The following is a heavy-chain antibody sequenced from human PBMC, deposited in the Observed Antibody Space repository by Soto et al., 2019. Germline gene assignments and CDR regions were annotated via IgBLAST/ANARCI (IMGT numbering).Heavy chain of an antibody. J-gene: IGHJ5*02. D-gene: IGHD3-10*01. CDR3: ARGGLYYGSGTQGVGVFDP. CDR1: GGSISSSSYY. V-gene: IGHV4-39*01. CDR2: IYYSGST. Sequence: PSETLSLTCTVSGGSISSSSYYWGWIRQPPGKGLEWIGSIYYSGSTYYNPSLKSRVTISVDTSKNQFSLKLSSVTAADTAVYYCARGGLYYGSGTQGVGVFDPWGQGTLVTVSS.